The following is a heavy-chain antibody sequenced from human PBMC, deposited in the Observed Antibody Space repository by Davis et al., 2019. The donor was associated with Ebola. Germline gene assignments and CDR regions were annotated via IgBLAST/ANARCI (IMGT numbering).Heavy chain of an antibody. CDR1: GGTFSSYT. J-gene: IGHJ4*02. CDR3: AKSLELHFDY. Sequence: AASVKVSCKASGGTFSSYTISWVRQAPGQGLEWMGWISAYNGNTNYAQKLQGRVTMTTDTSTSTAYMELRSLRSDDTAVYYCAKSLELHFDYWGQGTLVTVSS. V-gene: IGHV1-18*01. CDR2: ISAYNGNT. D-gene: IGHD3-3*01.